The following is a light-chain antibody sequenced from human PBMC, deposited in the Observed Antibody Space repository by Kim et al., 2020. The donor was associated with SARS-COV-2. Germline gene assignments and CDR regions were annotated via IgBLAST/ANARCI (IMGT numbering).Light chain of an antibody. CDR3: QQRSSWPLT. CDR1: QNVTSY. J-gene: IGKJ4*01. V-gene: IGKV3-11*01. CDR2: DAS. Sequence: LSPGERATLSCRASQNVTSYLAWYQQKPGQAPRLLIYDASNRATGIPARFSGSGSGTDFTLTISSLEPEDFAVYYCQQRSSWPLTFGGGTKVDIK.